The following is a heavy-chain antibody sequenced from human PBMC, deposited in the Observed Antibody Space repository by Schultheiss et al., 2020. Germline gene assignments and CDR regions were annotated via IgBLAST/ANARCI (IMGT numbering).Heavy chain of an antibody. CDR1: GYTFTGYY. CDR2: INPNSGGT. CDR3: AKVIGVGGSYFDAFDI. D-gene: IGHD1-26*01. Sequence: AAVKGACKASGYTFTGYYMHWVRQAPGQGLEWMGWINPNSGGTNYAQKFQGRVTMTRDTSISTAYMELSRLRSDDTAVYYCAKVIGVGGSYFDAFDIWGQGTMVTVSS. J-gene: IGHJ3*02. V-gene: IGHV1-2*02.